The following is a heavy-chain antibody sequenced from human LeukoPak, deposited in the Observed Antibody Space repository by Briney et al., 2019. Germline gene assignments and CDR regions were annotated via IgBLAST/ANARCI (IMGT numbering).Heavy chain of an antibody. CDR1: GGSISSGIYY. J-gene: IGHJ6*02. CDR2: IYTSGST. Sequence: SQTLSLTCTVSGGSISSGIYYWSWIRQPAGKGLEGIGRIYTSGSTNYNPSLKSRVTISVDTSKNQFSLKLSSVTAADTAVYYCARDGYYYYGMDVWGQGTTVTVSS. V-gene: IGHV4-61*02. CDR3: ARDGYYYYGMDV.